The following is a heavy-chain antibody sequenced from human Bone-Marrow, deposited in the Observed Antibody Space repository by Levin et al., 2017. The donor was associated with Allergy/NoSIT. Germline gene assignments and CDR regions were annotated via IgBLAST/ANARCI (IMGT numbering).Heavy chain of an antibody. J-gene: IGHJ4*02. CDR3: ARGSVYYYDSSGPPIDY. D-gene: IGHD3-22*01. CDR1: GGSFSGYY. V-gene: IGHV4-34*01. CDR2: INHSGST. Sequence: SETLSLTCAVYGGSFSGYYWSWIRQPPGKGLEWIGEINHSGSTNYNPSLKSRVTISVDTSKNQFSLKLSSVTAADTAVYYCARGSVYYYDSSGPPIDYWGQGTLVTVSS.